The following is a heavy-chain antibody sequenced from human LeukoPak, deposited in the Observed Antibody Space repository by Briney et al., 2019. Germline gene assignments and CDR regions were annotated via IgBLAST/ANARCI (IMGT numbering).Heavy chain of an antibody. V-gene: IGHV4-39*01. D-gene: IGHD3-3*01. J-gene: IGHJ4*02. Sequence: PGGSLRLSCAASGFTFSSYAMSWVRQAPGKGLEWIGSIYYSGSTYYNPSLKSRVTISVDTSKNQFSLKLNSVTAADTAVYCCARHSRGTTIFGVLLEYWGQGTLVTVSS. CDR3: ARHSRGTTIFGVLLEY. CDR1: GFTFSSYA. CDR2: IYYSGST.